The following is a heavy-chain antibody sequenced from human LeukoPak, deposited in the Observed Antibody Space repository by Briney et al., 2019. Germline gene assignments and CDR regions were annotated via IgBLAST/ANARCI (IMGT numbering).Heavy chain of an antibody. CDR3: AKDRLGGNNYGHFDY. CDR1: GFTFSSYS. Sequence: PGGSLRLSCAASGFTFSSYSMNWVRQAPGKGLEWVSSISSSSSYIYYADSVKGRFTISRDNSENTLYLRMNSLRAEDTAIYYCAKDRLGGNNYGHFDYWGQGTLVTVSS. J-gene: IGHJ4*02. CDR2: ISSSSSYI. D-gene: IGHD5-18*01. V-gene: IGHV3-21*04.